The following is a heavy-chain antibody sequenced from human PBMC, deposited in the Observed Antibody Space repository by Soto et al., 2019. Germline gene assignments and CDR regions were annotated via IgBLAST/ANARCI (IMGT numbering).Heavy chain of an antibody. Sequence: GGSLRLSCAASGFTFSNAWMSWVRQAPGKGLEWVGRIKSKTDGGPTNYSAPVKGRFTISRDDSKNTLYLQMNSLKTEDKAVYYCTARHYYDSSGFDYWGQGTLVTVSS. D-gene: IGHD3-22*01. CDR1: GFTFSNAW. CDR3: TARHYYDSSGFDY. CDR2: IKSKTDGGPT. J-gene: IGHJ4*02. V-gene: IGHV3-15*01.